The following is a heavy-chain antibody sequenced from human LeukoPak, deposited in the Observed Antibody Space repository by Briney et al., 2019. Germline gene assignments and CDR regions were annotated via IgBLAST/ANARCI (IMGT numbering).Heavy chain of an antibody. CDR3: AKGGGRGDYDLTGPFSTHFDS. Sequence: GRSLRLSCAASGFIFHTYDMSWVRQAPGKGPVWVSGISGGATRTYYTDSVTGRFTISRDNSKNTLYMQMNSLRGEDTAVYFCAKGGGRGDYDLTGPFSTHFDSWGQGTPVIVSS. J-gene: IGHJ4*02. D-gene: IGHD4-17*01. CDR2: ISGGATRT. CDR1: GFIFHTYD. V-gene: IGHV3-23*01.